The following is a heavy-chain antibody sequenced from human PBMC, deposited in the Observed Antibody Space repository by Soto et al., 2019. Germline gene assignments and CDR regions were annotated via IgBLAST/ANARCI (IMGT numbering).Heavy chain of an antibody. J-gene: IGHJ5*02. CDR1: GGTFSSYA. CDR3: ARDWGPYSSSPSYNWFDP. CDR2: IIPIFGTA. Sequence: QVQLVQSGAEVKKPGSSVKVSCKASGGTFSSYAISWVRQAPGQGLEWMGGIIPIFGTANYAQKFQGRVTITADECTSTGYMELSSLRSEDTAVYYCARDWGPYSSSPSYNWFDPWGQGTLVTVSS. D-gene: IGHD6-13*01. V-gene: IGHV1-69*01.